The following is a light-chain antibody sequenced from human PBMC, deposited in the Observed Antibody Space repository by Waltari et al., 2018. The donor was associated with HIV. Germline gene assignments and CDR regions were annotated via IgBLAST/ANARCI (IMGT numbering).Light chain of an antibody. CDR2: DAS. CDR1: QDISNY. J-gene: IGKJ4*01. CDR3: QQYDNLPLT. V-gene: IGKV1-33*01. Sequence: DIQMTQSPSSLSASVGDRVTITCQASQDISNYLNWYQQKPGKAPKLLIYDASNLETGVPSRFSGSGSGTDVTFTISSLQPEDIATYYCQQYDNLPLTFGGGTKVEIK.